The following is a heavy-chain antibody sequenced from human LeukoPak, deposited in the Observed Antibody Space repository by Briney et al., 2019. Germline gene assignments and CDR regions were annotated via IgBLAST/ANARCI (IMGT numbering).Heavy chain of an antibody. CDR3: AKDSILDH. Sequence: GGSLRLSCATSGFTFSIYGMHWVRQAPGKGLEWLAVIAYDGSYEYYADSVKGRFNISRDDSKKTVYLQMNSLRPEDTALYYCAKDSILDHWGQGTLVTVSS. CDR2: IAYDGSYE. V-gene: IGHV3-30*18. CDR1: GFTFSIYG. J-gene: IGHJ4*02.